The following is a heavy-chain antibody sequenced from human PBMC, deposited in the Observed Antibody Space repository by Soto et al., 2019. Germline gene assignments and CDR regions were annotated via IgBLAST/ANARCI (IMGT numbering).Heavy chain of an antibody. D-gene: IGHD3-22*01. CDR1: GGSISSGSYY. V-gene: IGHV4-39*01. CDR2: IYYSGST. CDR3: ARRLYYDSSGFEGGGMDV. J-gene: IGHJ6*02. Sequence: WETLSLTWTGSGGSISSGSYYWGWIRQPPGRGLEWIGSIYYSGSTYYNPSLKSRVTISVDTSKNQFSLKLSSVTAADTAVYYCARRLYYDSSGFEGGGMDVWGQGTTVTVS.